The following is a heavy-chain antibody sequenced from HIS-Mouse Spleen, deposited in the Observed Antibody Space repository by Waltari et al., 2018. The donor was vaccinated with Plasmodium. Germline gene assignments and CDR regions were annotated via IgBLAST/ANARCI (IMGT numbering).Heavy chain of an antibody. CDR1: GFTFSSYA. CDR3: ARSSKGTGDLWDY. J-gene: IGHJ4*02. D-gene: IGHD7-27*01. V-gene: IGHV3-23*01. Sequence: EVQLLESGGGLVQPGGSLRLSCAASGFTFSSYAMSWVRRAPGEGVGWVSTMWGSGSRTYSADSGKGRFTISRDNAKNTLYLHMNSLRDEDTAVYYCARSSKGTGDLWDYWGQGTLVTVSS. CDR2: MWGSGSRT.